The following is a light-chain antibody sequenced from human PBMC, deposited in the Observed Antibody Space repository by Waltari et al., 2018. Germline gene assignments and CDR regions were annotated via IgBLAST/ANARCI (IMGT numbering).Light chain of an antibody. J-gene: IGKJ1*01. CDR3: QQYYNWPRT. V-gene: IGKV3-15*01. CDR1: QSVGSN. CDR2: GAS. Sequence: EIVMMQSPGTLFASPGERVILSCRPSQSVGSNLAWYQQKPGQAPRLLIYGASTRATDVPGTFSGSGSGRVFTLTISSLQSEDFALYYCQQYYNWPRTFGQGTKVEIK.